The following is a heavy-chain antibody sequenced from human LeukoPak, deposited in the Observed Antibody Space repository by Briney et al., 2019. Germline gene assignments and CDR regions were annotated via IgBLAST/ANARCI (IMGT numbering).Heavy chain of an antibody. CDR2: ISSSSSTI. D-gene: IGHD6-13*01. CDR3: ARDLGYRSHQGWFDP. J-gene: IGHJ5*02. CDR1: GFTFSSYS. Sequence: GGSLRLSCAASGFTFSSYSMNWVRQAPGKGLEWVSYISSSSSTIYYADSVKGRFTISRDNAKNSLYLQMNSLRDEDTAVYYCARDLGYRSHQGWFDPWGQGTLVTVSS. V-gene: IGHV3-48*02.